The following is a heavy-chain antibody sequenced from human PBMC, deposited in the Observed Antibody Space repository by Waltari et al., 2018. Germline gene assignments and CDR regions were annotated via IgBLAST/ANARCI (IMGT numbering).Heavy chain of an antibody. J-gene: IGHJ6*02. CDR2: ISGSGGST. V-gene: IGHV3-23*01. D-gene: IGHD6-13*01. Sequence: EVQLLESGGGLVQPGGSLRLSCAASGFTFSSHAMSWVRQVPGKGAEWVSAISGSGGSTYYADSVKGRFTISRDNSKNTLYLQMNSLRAEDTAVYYCAKDSREGAAGRRAYYYYGMDVWGQGTTVTVSS. CDR3: AKDSREGAAGRRAYYYYGMDV. CDR1: GFTFSSHA.